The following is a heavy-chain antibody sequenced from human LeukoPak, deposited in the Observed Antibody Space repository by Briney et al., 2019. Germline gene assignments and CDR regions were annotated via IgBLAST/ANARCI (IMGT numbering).Heavy chain of an antibody. J-gene: IGHJ3*02. CDR2: IYYSGST. D-gene: IGHD3-10*01. Sequence: PSETLSLTCTVSGGSISSSSYYWGWIRQPPGKGLEWIGSIYYSGSTYYNPSLKSRVTISADTSKNQFSLKLSSVTAADTAVYYCARSDGYGLVGIWGQGTMVTVSS. CDR1: GGSISSSSYY. CDR3: ARSDGYGLVGI. V-gene: IGHV4-39*07.